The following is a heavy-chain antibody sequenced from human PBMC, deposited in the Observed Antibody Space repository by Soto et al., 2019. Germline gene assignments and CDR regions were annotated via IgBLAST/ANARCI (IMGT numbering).Heavy chain of an antibody. D-gene: IGHD2-2*01. V-gene: IGHV3-21*01. Sequence: VGSLRLSCAASGFTFSSYSMNWVRQAPGKGLEWVSSISSSSSYIYYADSVKGRFTISRDNAKNSLYLQMNSLRAEDTAVYYCARDLYCSSTSCCFSGMDVWGQGTTVTVSS. CDR1: GFTFSSYS. J-gene: IGHJ6*02. CDR2: ISSSSSYI. CDR3: ARDLYCSSTSCCFSGMDV.